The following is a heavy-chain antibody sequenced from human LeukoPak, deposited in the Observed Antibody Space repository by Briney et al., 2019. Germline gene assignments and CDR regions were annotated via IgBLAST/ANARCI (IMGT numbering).Heavy chain of an antibody. V-gene: IGHV3-74*01. J-gene: IGHJ4*02. CDR1: GSTFSSYW. CDR3: ARDPTVLWFGELLPLDY. D-gene: IGHD3-10*01. CDR2: INSDGSST. Sequence: GGSLRLSCAASGSTFSSYWMHWVRQAPGKGLVWVSRINSDGSSTSYADSVKGRFTISRDNAKNTLYLQMSSLRAEDTAVYYCARDPTVLWFGELLPLDYWGQGTLVTVSS.